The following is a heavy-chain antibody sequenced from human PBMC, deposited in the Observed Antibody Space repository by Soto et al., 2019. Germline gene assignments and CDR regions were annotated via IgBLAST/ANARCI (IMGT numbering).Heavy chain of an antibody. J-gene: IGHJ6*02. D-gene: IGHD6-6*01. CDR1: GFTFSSYG. Sequence: QVQLVESGGGVVQPGRSLRLSCAASGFTFSSYGMHWVRQAPGKGLEWVAVISYDGSNKYYADSVKGRFTISRDNSKNTLYLQMNSLRAEDTAVYYCAKSQLVPYYYDGMDVWGQGTTVTVSS. CDR3: AKSQLVPYYYDGMDV. V-gene: IGHV3-30*18. CDR2: ISYDGSNK.